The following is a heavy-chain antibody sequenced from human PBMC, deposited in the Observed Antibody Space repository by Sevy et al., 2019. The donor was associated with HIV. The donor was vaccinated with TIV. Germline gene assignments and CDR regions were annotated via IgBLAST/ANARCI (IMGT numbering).Heavy chain of an antibody. D-gene: IGHD2-2*01. CDR3: ATRYCSSTSCYEEVDY. J-gene: IGHJ4*02. Sequence: GGSLRLSCAASGFTFSSYGMHWVRQAPGKGLEWVAVISYDGSNKYYADSVKGRFTISRDNSKNTMYLQMNSLRAEDTAVYYCATRYCSSTSCYEEVDYWGQGTLVTVSS. CDR2: ISYDGSNK. V-gene: IGHV3-30*03. CDR1: GFTFSSYG.